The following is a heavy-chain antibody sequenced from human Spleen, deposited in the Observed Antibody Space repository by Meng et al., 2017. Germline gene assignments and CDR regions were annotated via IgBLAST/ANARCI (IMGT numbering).Heavy chain of an antibody. V-gene: IGHV4-4*02. D-gene: IGHD1-26*01. J-gene: IGHJ4*02. Sequence: AQLRGSGPGRGRLWGTRSLTCGVSGGSMSSSNWWSWVRQPPGQGLEGIGGIYHSGSTNYNPSLKSRVTISVDKSKNQFSLKLSSVTAADTAVYYCARGVGATVLWYFDYWGQGTLVTVSS. CDR1: GGSMSSSNW. CDR2: IYHSGST. CDR3: ARGVGATVLWYFDY.